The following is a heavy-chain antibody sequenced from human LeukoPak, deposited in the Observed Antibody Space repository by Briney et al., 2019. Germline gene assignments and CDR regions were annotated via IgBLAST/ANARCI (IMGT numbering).Heavy chain of an antibody. V-gene: IGHV3-53*01. CDR2: LSSGDNT. J-gene: IGHJ3*01. D-gene: IGHD2-2*01. CDR3: ARRYCSTCPTGHAFDL. CDR1: GFTVSNAW. Sequence: PGGSLRLSCVVSGFTVSNAWMSWVRQAPGRGLEWVSALSSGDNTHYADSVNGRFTISRDNSKNTLYLQLNSLRAEDTAVYYCARRYCSTCPTGHAFDLWGQGTMVTVSS.